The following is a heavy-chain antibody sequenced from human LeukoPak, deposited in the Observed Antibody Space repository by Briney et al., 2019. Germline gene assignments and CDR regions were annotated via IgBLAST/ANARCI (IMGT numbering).Heavy chain of an antibody. Sequence: RASVKVSCKPSGYTFTSYGINWVRQAPGQGLEWMGCISTHNGNTNYAQKFQGRVTMTTDTSTSTAYMELRSLRSDDTAVYYCATQRGSYLWGTDFDYWGQGTLVTVSS. CDR2: ISTHNGNT. J-gene: IGHJ4*02. D-gene: IGHD3-16*01. CDR3: ATQRGSYLWGTDFDY. CDR1: GYTFTSYG. V-gene: IGHV1-18*01.